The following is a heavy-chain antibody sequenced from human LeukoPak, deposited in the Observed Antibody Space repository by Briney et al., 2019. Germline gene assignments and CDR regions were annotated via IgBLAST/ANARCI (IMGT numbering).Heavy chain of an antibody. Sequence: PGGSLRLSCAASGFTFSSYAMHWVRQAPGKGLEWVAVTSYDGSNKYYADSVKGRFTISRDNSKNTLYLQMNSLRAEDTAVYYCARDRTSSTSRPAMRYWGQGTLVTVSS. CDR3: ARDRTSSTSRPAMRY. V-gene: IGHV3-30*04. CDR2: TSYDGSNK. D-gene: IGHD2-2*01. CDR1: GFTFSSYA. J-gene: IGHJ4*02.